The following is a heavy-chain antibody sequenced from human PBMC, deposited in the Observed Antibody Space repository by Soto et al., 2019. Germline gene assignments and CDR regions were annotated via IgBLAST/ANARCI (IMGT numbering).Heavy chain of an antibody. D-gene: IGHD6-13*01. CDR2: ISSSSSYI. CDR1: GFIFSTYG. J-gene: IGHJ5*01. Sequence: GGSLRLSCEASGFIFSTYGMHWVRQAPGKGLEWVSSISSSSSYIYYADSVKGRFTISRDNAKNSLYLQMSSLRAEDTAVYYCARAGGIAAAGTGWFDPWGQGTLVTVSS. V-gene: IGHV3-21*01. CDR3: ARAGGIAAAGTGWFDP.